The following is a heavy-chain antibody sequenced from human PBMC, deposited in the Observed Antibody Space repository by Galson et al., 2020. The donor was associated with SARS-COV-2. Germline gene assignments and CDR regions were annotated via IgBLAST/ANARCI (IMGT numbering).Heavy chain of an antibody. CDR1: GFTFSSYA. J-gene: IGHJ6*02. Sequence: GESLKISCAASGFTFSSYAMHWVRQAPGKGLEWVAVISYDGSNKYYADSVKGRFTISRDNSKNTLYLQMNSLRAEDTAVYYCARDLVTTYYGMDVWGQGTTVTVSS. CDR2: ISYDGSNK. V-gene: IGHV3-30-3*01. CDR3: ARDLVTTYYGMDV.